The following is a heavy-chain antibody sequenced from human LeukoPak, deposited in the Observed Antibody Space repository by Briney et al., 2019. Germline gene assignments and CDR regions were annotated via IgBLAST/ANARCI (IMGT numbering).Heavy chain of an antibody. CDR1: GFTFSTYW. V-gene: IGHV3-7*01. CDR3: ARAPRPGLWSGYCEY. J-gene: IGHJ4*02. D-gene: IGHD3-3*01. Sequence: GGSLRLSCAASGFTFSTYWMSWVRQAPGKGLEWVANIKQDGSVQYYVDSLRGRFTISRDNAKNSLYLQMTSLRGEDTAVYYCARAPRPGLWSGYCEYWGQGTLVTVSS. CDR2: IKQDGSVQ.